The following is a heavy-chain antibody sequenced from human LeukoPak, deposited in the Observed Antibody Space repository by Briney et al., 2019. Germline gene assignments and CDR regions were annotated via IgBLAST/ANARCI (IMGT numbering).Heavy chain of an antibody. CDR2: MNTDGRTT. CDR3: ARAGVSGSYAAGWFDP. D-gene: IGHD6-19*01. CDR1: GFPFNNYW. Sequence: PGGSLRLSCAASGFPFNNYWMHWVRQAPGKGMVWVSSMNTDGRTTRYAASVQGRFTISRDNAKNTLYLQMNSLRVDDTAVYYCARAGVSGSYAAGWFDPWGQGTLVTVSS. J-gene: IGHJ5*02. V-gene: IGHV3-74*01.